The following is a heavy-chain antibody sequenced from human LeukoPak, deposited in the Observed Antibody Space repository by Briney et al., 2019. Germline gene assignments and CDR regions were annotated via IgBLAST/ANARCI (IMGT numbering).Heavy chain of an antibody. CDR3: ASGAYYPFDF. J-gene: IGHJ4*02. CDR1: GYPFSIYG. Sequence: GASVKVSCKGSGYPFSIYGITWVRQAPGQGLEWVGWISAYNGNTQYGQNVQGRVTMTTETSTSTAYMELRNLRSDDTAVYFCASGAYYPFDFWGQGTLVTVSS. CDR2: ISAYNGNT. D-gene: IGHD1-26*01. V-gene: IGHV1-18*01.